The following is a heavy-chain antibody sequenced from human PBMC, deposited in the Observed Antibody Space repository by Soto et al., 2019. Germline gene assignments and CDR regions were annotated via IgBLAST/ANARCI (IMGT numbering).Heavy chain of an antibody. J-gene: IGHJ6*02. V-gene: IGHV1-3*01. CDR1: GYTFTSYA. Sequence: GASVKVSCKASGYTFTSYAMHWVRQAPGQRLEWMGWINAGNGNTKYSQKFQGRVTITRDTSASTAYMELSSLRSEDTAVYYCAIGAYYYDSSGYYPYYYYYGMDVWGQGTTVTVSS. CDR2: INAGNGNT. D-gene: IGHD3-22*01. CDR3: AIGAYYYDSSGYYPYYYYYGMDV.